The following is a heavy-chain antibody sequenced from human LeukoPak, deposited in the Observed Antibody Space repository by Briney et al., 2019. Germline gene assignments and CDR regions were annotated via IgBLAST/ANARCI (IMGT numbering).Heavy chain of an antibody. J-gene: IGHJ4*02. Sequence: PGGSLRLSCAASGFTFSSYGMHWVRQAPGKGLEWVAVISYDGSNKYYADSVKGRFTISRDNSKNTLYLQMNSLRAEDTAVYYCAGYAPPFGYWGQGTLVTVSS. CDR3: AGYAPPFGY. V-gene: IGHV3-30*03. CDR1: GFTFSSYG. CDR2: ISYDGSNK. D-gene: IGHD3-16*01.